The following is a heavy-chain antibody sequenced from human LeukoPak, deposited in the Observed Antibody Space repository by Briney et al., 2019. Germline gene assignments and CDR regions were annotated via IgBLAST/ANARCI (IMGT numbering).Heavy chain of an antibody. CDR2: IYTSGST. CDR3: ARAAPRGYSGYLLDY. D-gene: IGHD5-12*01. J-gene: IGHJ4*02. Sequence: PSETLSLTCTVSGGSISSGSYYWSWIRPPAGKGLEWIGRIYTSGSTNYNPSLKSRVTISVDTSKNQFSLKLSPVTAADTAVYYCARAAPRGYSGYLLDYWGQGTLVTVSS. V-gene: IGHV4-61*02. CDR1: GGSISSGSYY.